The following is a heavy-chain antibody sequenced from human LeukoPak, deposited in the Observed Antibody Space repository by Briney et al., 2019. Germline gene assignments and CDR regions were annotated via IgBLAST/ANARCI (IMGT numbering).Heavy chain of an antibody. CDR1: GYTFTSNG. CDR3: ARDLGSSATSTNWFDP. V-gene: IGHV1-18*01. J-gene: IGHJ5*02. CDR2: VSAYNGNT. Sequence: ASVKVSCKASGYTFTSNGISWVRQAPGQGLEWMGWVSAYNGNTNYAQKLQGRVTMTTDTSTSTAYMELRSLRSDDTAVYYCARDLGSSATSTNWFDPWGQGTLVTVSS. D-gene: IGHD6-6*01.